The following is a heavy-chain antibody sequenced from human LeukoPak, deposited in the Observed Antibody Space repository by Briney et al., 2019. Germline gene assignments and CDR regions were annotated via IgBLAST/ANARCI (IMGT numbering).Heavy chain of an antibody. J-gene: IGHJ5*02. CDR2: INHSGST. V-gene: IGHV4-34*01. CDR3: ARPYRSGPHWWFDP. CDR1: GGSFSGYY. D-gene: IGHD3-3*01. Sequence: SETLSLTCAVYGGSFSGYYWSWIRQPPGKGLEWIGEINHSGSTYYNPSLKSRVTISVDTSKNQFSLKLSSVTAADMAVYYCARPYRSGPHWWFDPWGQGTLVTVSS.